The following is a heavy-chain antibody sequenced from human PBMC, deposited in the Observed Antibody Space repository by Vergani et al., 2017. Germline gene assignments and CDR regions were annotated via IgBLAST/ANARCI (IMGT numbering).Heavy chain of an antibody. D-gene: IGHD2-21*01. CDR1: GFTFSSYA. V-gene: IGHV1-69*09. J-gene: IGHJ5*02. Sequence: VQLLESGGGLVQPGGSLRLSCAASGFTFSSYAISWVRQAPGQGLEWMGRIIPILGIANYAQKFQGRVTITADKSTSTAYMELSSLRSEDTAVYYCARNLGGVVDRWGQGTLVTVSS. CDR3: ARNLGGVVDR. CDR2: IIPILGIA.